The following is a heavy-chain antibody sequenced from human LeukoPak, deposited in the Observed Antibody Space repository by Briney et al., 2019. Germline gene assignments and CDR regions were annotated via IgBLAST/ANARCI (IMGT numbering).Heavy chain of an antibody. J-gene: IGHJ2*01. V-gene: IGHV3-53*01. CDR1: GFNASTYY. CDR2: IYSGGTT. D-gene: IGHD3-3*02. CDR3: ARVGDHFHWNLDL. Sequence: GGSLRLSCAASGFNASTYYMNWVRQAPGNGLEWVSIIYSGGTTYYADSVKGRFTISRDTSKNTLSLQMNSLRAEDTAVYFCARVGDHFHWNLDLWGRGTLVTVSS.